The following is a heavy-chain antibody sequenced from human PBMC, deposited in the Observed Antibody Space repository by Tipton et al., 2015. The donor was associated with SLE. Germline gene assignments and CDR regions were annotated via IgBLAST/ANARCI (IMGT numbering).Heavy chain of an antibody. V-gene: IGHV4-39*07. CDR1: GGSISSSSYY. CDR2: IYYSGST. J-gene: IGHJ4*02. Sequence: TLSLTCTVSGGSISSSSYYWGWIRQPPGKGLEWIGSIYYSGSTYYNPSLKSRVTISVDTSKNQFSLKLSSVTAADTAVYYCARGGITGTTSFFDYWGQGTLVTVSS. CDR3: ARGGITGTTSFFDY. D-gene: IGHD1-7*01.